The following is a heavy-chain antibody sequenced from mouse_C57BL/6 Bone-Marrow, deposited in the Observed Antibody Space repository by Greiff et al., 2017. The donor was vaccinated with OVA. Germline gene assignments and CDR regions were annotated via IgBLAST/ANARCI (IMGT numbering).Heavy chain of an antibody. V-gene: IGHV1-81*01. CDR3: VLDWDRFAY. J-gene: IGHJ3*01. CDR2: IYPRSGNT. D-gene: IGHD4-1*01. Sequence: QVQLQQSGAELARPGASVKLSCKASGYTFTSYGISWVKQRTGQGLEWIGEIYPRSGNTYYNEKFKGKATLTADKSSSTAYMELRSLTSEDSAVYFCVLDWDRFAYWGQGTLVTVS. CDR1: GYTFTSYG.